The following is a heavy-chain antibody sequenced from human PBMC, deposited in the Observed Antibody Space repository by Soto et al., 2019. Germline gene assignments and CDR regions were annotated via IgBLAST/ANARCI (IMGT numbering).Heavy chain of an antibody. CDR1: SGPFSGYY. J-gene: IGHJ3*02. D-gene: IGHD1-1*01. V-gene: IGHV4-34*01. Sequence: QVQLQQWGAGLLKPSETLSLTCAVSSGPFSGYYWSWLRQSPGKGLEWIGEISHSRSTNYNPSLKSRVTISVDTPKNQFSLKLSSVTAADTAVYYCAISYITNDAFDIWGQGTLVTVSS. CDR2: ISHSRST. CDR3: AISYITNDAFDI.